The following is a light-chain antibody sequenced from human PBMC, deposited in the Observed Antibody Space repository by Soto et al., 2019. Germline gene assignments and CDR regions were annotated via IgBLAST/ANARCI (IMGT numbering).Light chain of an antibody. Sequence: DVVLSQTLLSSPVTLGQPASISCRSSQSLAFSNGDTYLSWLHQRPGQPPRLLIYMVSNRFSGVPDRFSGSGAGTDFTLKISRVEAEDVGVYYCMQLTHVPYTFGQGTQVDIK. CDR3: MQLTHVPYT. V-gene: IGKV2-24*01. J-gene: IGKJ2*01. CDR1: QSLAFSNGDTY. CDR2: MVS.